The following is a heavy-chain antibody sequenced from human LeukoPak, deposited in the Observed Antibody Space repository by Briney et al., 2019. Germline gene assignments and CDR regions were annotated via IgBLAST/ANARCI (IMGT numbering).Heavy chain of an antibody. CDR3: ARAPYDFWSGYYPIFDY. J-gene: IGHJ4*02. V-gene: IGHV3-21*01. CDR2: ISSSSDYI. Sequence: GGSLRLSCAASGFTFSSYSMNWVRQAPGEGLEWVSYISSSSDYIYYADSVKGRFTISRDNAKNSLYLQMSSLRAEDTAVYYCARAPYDFWSGYYPIFDYWGQGTLVTVSS. D-gene: IGHD3-3*01. CDR1: GFTFSSYS.